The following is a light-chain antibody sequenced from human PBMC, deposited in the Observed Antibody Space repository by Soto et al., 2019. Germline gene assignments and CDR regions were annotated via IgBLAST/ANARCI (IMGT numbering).Light chain of an antibody. CDR1: QSVSSN. CDR3: QQYYNWPPIT. J-gene: IGKJ5*01. V-gene: IGKV3D-15*01. CDR2: YIS. Sequence: EIVMTQSPATLSVSPGERATLSCRASQSVSSNLAWYQQKPGQAPRLLIYYISTRATGIPARFSGSGSGTEFTLTINSLQSEDFAVYYCQQYYNWPPITFGQGTRLEIK.